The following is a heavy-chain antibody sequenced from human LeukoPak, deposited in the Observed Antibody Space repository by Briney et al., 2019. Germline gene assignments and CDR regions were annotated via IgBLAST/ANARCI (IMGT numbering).Heavy chain of an antibody. V-gene: IGHV4-39*01. CDR3: ASPLASSWCISDY. Sequence: AETLSLTCIVSGGTISSSSYYWGRIRQPPGKGLEWIGTIYYSGSTYYNPSLKSQVTISVDTSKNQFSLKVSSVTAADTAVYFCASPLASSWCISDYWGQGTLVTVSS. CDR2: IYYSGST. D-gene: IGHD6-13*01. CDR1: GGTISSSSYY. J-gene: IGHJ4*02.